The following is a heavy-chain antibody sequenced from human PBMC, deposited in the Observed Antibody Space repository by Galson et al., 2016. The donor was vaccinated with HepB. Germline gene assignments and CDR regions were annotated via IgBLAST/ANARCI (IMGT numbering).Heavy chain of an antibody. V-gene: IGHV3-23*01. CDR2: ITGRGDAT. J-gene: IGHJ4*02. Sequence: SLRLSCAASGFTFSIYAMSWVRQAPGKGLQWVSAITGRGDATYYADSVRGRFTISRDQSRNTLFLQMNSLRAEDTAIYYCVKDWGSGVGGVIINYDYWGQRILVTVSS. CDR3: VKDWGSGVGGVIINYDY. CDR1: GFTFSIYA. D-gene: IGHD3-10*01.